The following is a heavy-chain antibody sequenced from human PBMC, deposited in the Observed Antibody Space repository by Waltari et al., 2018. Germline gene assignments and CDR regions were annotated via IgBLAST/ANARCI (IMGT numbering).Heavy chain of an antibody. V-gene: IGHV4-59*01. CDR3: ARDQGRGYSYGWGWFDP. CDR2: IYYSGST. Sequence: QVQLQESGPGLVKPSETLSLTCTVSGGSISSYYWSWIRQPPGKGLEWIGYIYYSGSTNYNPSLKSRVTISVDTSKNQFSLKLSSVTAADTAVYYCARDQGRGYSYGWGWFDPWGQGTLVTVSS. J-gene: IGHJ5*02. CDR1: GGSISSYY. D-gene: IGHD5-18*01.